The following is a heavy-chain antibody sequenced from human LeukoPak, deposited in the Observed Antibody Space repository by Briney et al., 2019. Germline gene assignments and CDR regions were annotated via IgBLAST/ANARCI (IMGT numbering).Heavy chain of an antibody. CDR3: AKGLHSSSWNDPFDI. Sequence: GGSLRLSCAASGFTFSDYYMSWIRQAPGKGLEWVAFIRYDGSNKYYADFVKGRFTISRDNSDRTVYLQMNSLRTEDTAVYYCAKGLHSSSWNDPFDIWGQGTMVTVSS. J-gene: IGHJ3*02. D-gene: IGHD6-13*01. CDR1: GFTFSDYY. V-gene: IGHV3-30*02. CDR2: IRYDGSNK.